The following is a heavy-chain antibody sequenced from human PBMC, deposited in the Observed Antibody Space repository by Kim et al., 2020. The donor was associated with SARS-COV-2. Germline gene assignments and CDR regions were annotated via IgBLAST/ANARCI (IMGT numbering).Heavy chain of an antibody. CDR3: ARDGNYDSSGYYYYGMGV. CDR1: GFTFSSYG. Sequence: GGSLRLSCAASGFTFSSYGMHWVRQAPGKGLEWVAVIWYDGSNKYYADSVKGRFTISRDNSKNTLYLQMNSLRAEDTAVYYCARDGNYDSSGYYYYGMGVWGQGTTVTVSS. V-gene: IGHV3-33*01. J-gene: IGHJ6*02. D-gene: IGHD3-22*01. CDR2: IWYDGSNK.